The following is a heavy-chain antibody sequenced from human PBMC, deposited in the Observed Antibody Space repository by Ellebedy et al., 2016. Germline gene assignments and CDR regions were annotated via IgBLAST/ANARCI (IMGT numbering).Heavy chain of an antibody. D-gene: IGHD2-2*01. CDR3: ARPTVPAAMEGWFDP. Sequence: GGSLRLSXAASGFTFSSYAMHWVRQTPGKGLEWVAVISYDGSNKYYADSVKGRFTISRDNSKNTLYLQMNSLRAEDTAVYYCARPTVPAAMEGWFDPWGQGTLVTVSS. J-gene: IGHJ5*02. CDR2: ISYDGSNK. V-gene: IGHV3-30-3*01. CDR1: GFTFSSYA.